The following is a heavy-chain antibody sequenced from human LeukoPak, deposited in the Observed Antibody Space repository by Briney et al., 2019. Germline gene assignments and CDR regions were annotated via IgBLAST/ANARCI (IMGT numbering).Heavy chain of an antibody. Sequence: PGGSLRLSCAASGFTFSSYWMHWVRQAPGKGLEWVANIKQDGSEKYYVDSVKGRFTISRDNAKNSLYLQMNSLRAEDTAVYYCARDERHYDFWSGYYTVPGPLVGHYYYYMDVWGKGTTVTVSS. J-gene: IGHJ6*03. CDR2: IKQDGSEK. CDR1: GFTFSSYW. V-gene: IGHV3-7*01. D-gene: IGHD3-3*01. CDR3: ARDERHYDFWSGYYTVPGPLVGHYYYYMDV.